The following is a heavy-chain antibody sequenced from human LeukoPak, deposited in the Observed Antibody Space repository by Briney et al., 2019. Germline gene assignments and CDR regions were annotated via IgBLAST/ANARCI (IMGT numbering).Heavy chain of an antibody. Sequence: PGGTLRLSCAASGFTFSAYGMSWVRQAPGKGLEWVSAISGSGGSTYYADSVKGRFTISRDNSKNTLYLQMNSLRAEDTAVYYCAKDGFIGSSWLGPYYYYMDVWGKGTTVTISS. CDR3: AKDGFIGSSWLGPYYYYMDV. V-gene: IGHV3-23*01. J-gene: IGHJ6*03. CDR2: ISGSGGST. CDR1: GFTFSAYG. D-gene: IGHD6-13*01.